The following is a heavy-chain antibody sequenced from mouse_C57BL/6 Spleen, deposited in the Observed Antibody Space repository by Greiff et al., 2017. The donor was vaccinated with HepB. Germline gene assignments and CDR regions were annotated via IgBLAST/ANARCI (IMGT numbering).Heavy chain of an antibody. Sequence: VQLQQPGAELVKPGASVKLSCKASGYTFTSYWMQWVKQRPGQGLEWIGEIDPSDSYTNYNQKFKGKATLTVDTSSSTAYMQLSSLTSEDSAVYYCARSEDRFDYWGQGTTLTVSS. CDR3: ARSEDRFDY. CDR1: GYTFTSYW. J-gene: IGHJ2*01. CDR2: IDPSDSYT. V-gene: IGHV1-50*01.